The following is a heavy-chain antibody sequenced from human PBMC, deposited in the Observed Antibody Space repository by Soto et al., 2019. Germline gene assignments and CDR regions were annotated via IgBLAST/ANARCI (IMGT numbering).Heavy chain of an antibody. CDR1: GFTFSSYG. CDR2: ISYDGSNK. V-gene: IGHV3-30*18. D-gene: IGHD3-3*01. J-gene: IGHJ6*02. CDR3: AKVGSDFWSGPAYYYYGMDV. Sequence: GGSLRLSCAASGFTFSSYGMHWVRQAPGKGLEWVAVISYDGSNKYYADSVKGRFTISRDNSKNTLYLQMNSLRAEDTAVYYCAKVGSDFWSGPAYYYYGMDVWGQGTTVTVSS.